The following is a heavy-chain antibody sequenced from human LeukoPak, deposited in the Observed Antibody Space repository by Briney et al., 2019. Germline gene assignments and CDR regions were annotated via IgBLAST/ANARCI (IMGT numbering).Heavy chain of an antibody. V-gene: IGHV3-48*03. CDR3: ARWSGQYYYDSSGYYGNDY. Sequence: GGSLRLSCAASGFTFSSYEMNWVRQAPGKGLEWVSYISSSGSTIYYADSVKGRFTISRDNSKNTLYLQMNSLRAEDTAVYYCARWSGQYYYDSSGYYGNDYWGQGTLVTVSS. D-gene: IGHD3-22*01. J-gene: IGHJ4*02. CDR2: ISSSGSTI. CDR1: GFTFSSYE.